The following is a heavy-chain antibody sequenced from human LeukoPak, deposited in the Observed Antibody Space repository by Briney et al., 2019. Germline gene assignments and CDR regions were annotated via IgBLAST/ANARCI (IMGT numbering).Heavy chain of an antibody. CDR1: GFTFGDYA. D-gene: IGHD3-16*01. CDR3: TRTFGYYYFYMDV. Sequence: SGGSLRLSSAASGFTFGDYAMSWVRQAPGKGLEWVGFIRTEAYDGATDYGASVKGRFTISRDDSKNIAYLQMNSLNTEDTAVYYCTRTFGYYYFYMDVWGKGTTVIVSS. V-gene: IGHV3-49*04. J-gene: IGHJ6*03. CDR2: IRTEAYDGAT.